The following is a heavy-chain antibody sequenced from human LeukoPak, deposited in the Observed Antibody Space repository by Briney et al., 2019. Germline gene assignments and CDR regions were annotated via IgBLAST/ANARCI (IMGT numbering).Heavy chain of an antibody. D-gene: IGHD6-19*01. J-gene: IGHJ5*02. Sequence: SETLSLTCTVSGGSISSSSYYWGWIRQPPGKGLEWIGSIYYSGSTYYNPSLKSRVTISVDTSKNQFSLKLSSVTAADTVVYYCARHRYQWLVLWFDPWGQGTLVTVSS. V-gene: IGHV4-39*01. CDR1: GGSISSSSYY. CDR2: IYYSGST. CDR3: ARHRYQWLVLWFDP.